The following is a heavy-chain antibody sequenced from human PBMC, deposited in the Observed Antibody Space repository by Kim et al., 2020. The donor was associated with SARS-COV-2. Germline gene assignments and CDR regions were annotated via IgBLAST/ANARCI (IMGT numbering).Heavy chain of an antibody. D-gene: IGHD4-17*01. CDR3: ACGGDYVLSVDY. CDR1: GGSISSYY. V-gene: IGHV4-59*08. CDR2: IYYSGST. Sequence: SETLSLTCTVSGGSISSYYWSWIRQPPWKGLEWIGYIYYSGSTNYNPSLKSRVTISVDTSKNQFSLKLSSVTAADTAVYYCACGGDYVLSVDYWGQGTLVTVSS. J-gene: IGHJ4*02.